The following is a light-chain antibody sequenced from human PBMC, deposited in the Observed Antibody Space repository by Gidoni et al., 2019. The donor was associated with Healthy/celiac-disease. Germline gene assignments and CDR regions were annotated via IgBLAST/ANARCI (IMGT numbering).Light chain of an antibody. J-gene: IGLJ2*01. CDR1: SSNIGAGYD. CDR2: GNS. V-gene: IGLV1-40*01. CDR3: QSYDSSLSGWDVV. Sequence: QSVLTQPPSVSGAPGQRVTISCTGSSSNIGAGYDVPWYQQLPGTAPKPLIYGNSNRPSGVPDRSSGSKSGTSASLAITGLQAEDEADYYCQSYDSSLSGWDVVFGGGTKLTVL.